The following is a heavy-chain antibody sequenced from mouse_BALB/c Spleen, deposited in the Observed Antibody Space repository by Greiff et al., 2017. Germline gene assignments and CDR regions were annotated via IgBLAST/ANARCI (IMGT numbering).Heavy chain of an antibody. CDR3: ARGYRYDLVYYAMDY. CDR1: GYSFTGYT. D-gene: IGHD2-14*01. CDR2: INPYNGGT. Sequence: VHVKQSGPELVKPGASMKISCKASGYSFTGYTMNWVKQSHGKNLEWIGLINPYNGGTSYNQKFKGKATLTVDKSSSTAYMELLSLTSEDSAVYYCARGYRYDLVYYAMDYWGQGTSVTVSS. V-gene: IGHV1-18*01. J-gene: IGHJ4*01.